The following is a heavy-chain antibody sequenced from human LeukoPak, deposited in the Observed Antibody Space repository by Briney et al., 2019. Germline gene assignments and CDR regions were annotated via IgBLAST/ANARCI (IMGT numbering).Heavy chain of an antibody. J-gene: IGHJ6*03. CDR3: ARDGPKPAAMPNDETYYYYYYMDV. CDR1: GFTFSSYS. Sequence: PGGSLRLSCAASGFTFSSYSMNWVRQAPGKGLEWVSSISSSSSYIYYADSVKGRFTISRDNAKNSLYLQMNSRRAEDTAVYYCARDGPKPAAMPNDETYYYYYYMDVWGKGTTVTVSS. V-gene: IGHV3-21*01. CDR2: ISSSSSYI. D-gene: IGHD2-2*01.